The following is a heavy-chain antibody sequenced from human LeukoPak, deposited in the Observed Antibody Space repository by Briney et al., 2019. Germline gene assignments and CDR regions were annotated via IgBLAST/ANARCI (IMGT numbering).Heavy chain of an antibody. D-gene: IGHD3-3*01. CDR1: GFMFSSYW. CDR3: ASGERLFAY. CDR2: IKHDGIEK. V-gene: IGHV3-7*01. Sequence: GGSLRLSCAASGFMFSSYWMSWVRQAPGKGLEWVANIKHDGIEKYYVDPVKGRFTVSRDNAKKSLYLEMNSLRVEDTAVYYCASGERLFAYWGQGSLVTVSS. J-gene: IGHJ4*02.